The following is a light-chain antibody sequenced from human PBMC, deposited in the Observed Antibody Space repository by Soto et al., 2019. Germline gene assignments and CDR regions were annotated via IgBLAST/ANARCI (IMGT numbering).Light chain of an antibody. V-gene: IGKV1-5*03. CDR1: QNVNRW. J-gene: IGKJ2*01. Sequence: DIQMTQSPSTLSASVGDRVTMTCRASQNVNRWLAWYQQKPGTAPKLLIYKASGLESGVPSRFSGSGSGTEFTLTISSLQAEDLATYYCQQYNSYPSTFGQGTKLEIK. CDR2: KAS. CDR3: QQYNSYPST.